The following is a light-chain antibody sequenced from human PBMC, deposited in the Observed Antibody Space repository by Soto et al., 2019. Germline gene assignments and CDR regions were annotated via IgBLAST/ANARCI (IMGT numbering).Light chain of an antibody. J-gene: IGKJ1*01. CDR3: KQYNTYSRT. V-gene: IGKV1-5*01. CDR2: DAS. CDR1: RSISRW. Sequence: DIQMTQSPSTLSAFVGDRVTITCRASRSISRWLAWYQQKPGKAPKLLIYDASSLESGVPSRFSGSGSGTDFTLTISGLQPNDFATYYCKQYNTYSRTFGQGTKVEIK.